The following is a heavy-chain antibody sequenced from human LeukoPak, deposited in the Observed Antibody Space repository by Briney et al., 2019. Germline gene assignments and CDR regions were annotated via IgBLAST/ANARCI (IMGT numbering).Heavy chain of an antibody. CDR1: GFTFSSYA. CDR3: AREYYGSGSYSGWFDP. D-gene: IGHD3-10*01. V-gene: IGHV3-30*04. J-gene: IGHJ5*02. Sequence: GGSLRLSCAASGFTFSSYAMHWVRQAPGKGLEWVAVISYDGSNKYYADSVKGRFTISRDNAKNSLYLQMNSLRAEDTAVYYCAREYYGSGSYSGWFDPWGQGTLVTVSS. CDR2: ISYDGSNK.